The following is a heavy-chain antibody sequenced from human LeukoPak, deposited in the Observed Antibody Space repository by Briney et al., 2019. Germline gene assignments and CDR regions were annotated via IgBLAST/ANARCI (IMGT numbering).Heavy chain of an antibody. J-gene: IGHJ3*02. CDR2: FDPEDGET. V-gene: IGHV1-24*01. D-gene: IGHD3-10*01. Sequence: ASVKVSCKVSGYTLTELSMHWVRQAPGKGLEWMGGFDPEDGETIYAQKFQGRVTMTEDTSTDTAYMELSSLRSEDTAVYYCATALRMVREVITHAFDIWGQGTMVTVSS. CDR3: ATALRMVREVITHAFDI. CDR1: GYTLTELS.